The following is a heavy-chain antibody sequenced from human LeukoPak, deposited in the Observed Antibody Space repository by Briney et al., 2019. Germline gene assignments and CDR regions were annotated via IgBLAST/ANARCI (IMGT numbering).Heavy chain of an antibody. J-gene: IGHJ4*02. D-gene: IGHD3-3*01. CDR1: GFTFSSYA. Sequence: GGSLRLSCAASGFTFSSYAMSWVRQAPGKGLEWVSAISGSGGSTYYVDSVKGRFTISRDNSKNTLYLQMNSLRAEDTAVYYCAKDPRPSFFGVHFDYWGQGTLVTVSS. V-gene: IGHV3-23*01. CDR2: ISGSGGST. CDR3: AKDPRPSFFGVHFDY.